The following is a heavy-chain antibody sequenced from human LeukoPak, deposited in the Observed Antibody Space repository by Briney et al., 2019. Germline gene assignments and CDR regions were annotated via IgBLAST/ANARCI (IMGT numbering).Heavy chain of an antibody. D-gene: IGHD3-10*01. CDR1: GYTFTGYY. V-gene: IGHV1-2*02. CDR2: INPNSGGT. J-gene: IGHJ6*03. Sequence: ASVKVSCKASGYTFTGYYMHWVRQAPGQGLEWMGWINPNSGGTNYAQKFQGRVTMTRDTSISTAYMELSRLRSDDTAVYYCARGSLLLWFGTSVHYYYYYMDVWGKGTTVTVSS. CDR3: ARGSLLLWFGTSVHYYYYYMDV.